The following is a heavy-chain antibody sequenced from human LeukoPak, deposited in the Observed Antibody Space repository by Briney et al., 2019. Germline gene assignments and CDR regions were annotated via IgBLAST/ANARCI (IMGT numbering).Heavy chain of an antibody. J-gene: IGHJ6*02. CDR2: INHSGST. CDR1: GGSISGYY. Sequence: SETLSLTCAVYGGSISGYYWSWIRQPPGKGLEWIGEINHSGSTNYNPSLKSRVTISVDTSKNQFSLKLSSVTAADTAVYYCARFGWWYYYYYGMDVWGQGTTVTVSS. D-gene: IGHD2-15*01. V-gene: IGHV4-34*01. CDR3: ARFGWWYYYYYGMDV.